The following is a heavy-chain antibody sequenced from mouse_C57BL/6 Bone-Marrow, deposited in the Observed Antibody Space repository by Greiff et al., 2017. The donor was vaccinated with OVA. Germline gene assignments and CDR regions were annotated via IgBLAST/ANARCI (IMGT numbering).Heavy chain of an antibody. CDR3: TRRGTTVVGTTWYFDV. CDR2: IRNKANNHAT. D-gene: IGHD1-1*01. V-gene: IGHV6-6*01. CDR1: GFTFSDAW. J-gene: IGHJ1*03. Sequence: EVQGVESGGGLVQPGGSMKLSCAASGFTFSDAWMDWVRQSPEKGLEWVAEIRNKANNHATYYAESVKGRFTISRDASKSSVDLQMNSLRAEDTGIYYCTRRGTTVVGTTWYFDVWGTGTTVTVSS.